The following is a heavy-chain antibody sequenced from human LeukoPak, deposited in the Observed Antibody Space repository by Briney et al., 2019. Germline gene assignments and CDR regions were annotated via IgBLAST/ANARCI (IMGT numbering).Heavy chain of an antibody. D-gene: IGHD1-26*01. Sequence: PGGSLRLSCAASGFTFSSYGMHWVRQAPGKGLEWVAFIRYDGSNKYYADSVKGRFTISRDNSKNTLYLQMNSLRAEDTAVHYCAKDLYFRNSGSYLFDYWGQGTLVTVSS. CDR1: GFTFSSYG. CDR3: AKDLYFRNSGSYLFDY. V-gene: IGHV3-30*02. J-gene: IGHJ4*02. CDR2: IRYDGSNK.